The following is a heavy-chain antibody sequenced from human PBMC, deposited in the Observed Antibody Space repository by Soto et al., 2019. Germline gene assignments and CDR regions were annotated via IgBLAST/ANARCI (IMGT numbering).Heavy chain of an antibody. J-gene: IGHJ3*02. CDR3: AKDTDDYGDYVGAFDI. Sequence: ESGGGLVPPGRSLRLSCAASGFTFDDYAMHWVRQAPGKGLEWVSGISWNSGSIGYADSVKGRFTISRDNAKNSLYLQMNSLRAEDTALYYCAKDTDDYGDYVGAFDIWGQGTMVTVSS. V-gene: IGHV3-9*01. CDR2: ISWNSGSI. CDR1: GFTFDDYA. D-gene: IGHD4-17*01.